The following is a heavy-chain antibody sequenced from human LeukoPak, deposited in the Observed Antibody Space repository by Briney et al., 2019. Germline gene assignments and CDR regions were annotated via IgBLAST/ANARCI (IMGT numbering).Heavy chain of an antibody. Sequence: SCKASGGTFSSYAISWVRQAPGQGLEWMGEIYHSGSTNYNPSLKSRVTISVDKSKNQFSLKLSSVTAADTAVYYCARLSTYYYDSSGYAGDAFDIWGQGTMVTVSS. J-gene: IGHJ3*02. D-gene: IGHD3-22*01. CDR1: GGTFSSYAI. CDR2: IYHSGST. CDR3: ARLSTYYYDSSGYAGDAFDI. V-gene: IGHV4-4*02.